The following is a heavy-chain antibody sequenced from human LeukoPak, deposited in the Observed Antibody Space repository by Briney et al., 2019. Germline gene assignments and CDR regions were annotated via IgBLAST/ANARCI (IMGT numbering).Heavy chain of an antibody. Sequence: SVKVSCKASGGTFSSSAISWVRQAPGQGLELMGGIIPIFGTANYAQKFQGRVTITADESTSTAYMELSSLRSEDTAVYYCARGVVVSAAIWGYYYYYMDVWGKGTTVTISS. CDR1: GGTFSSSA. CDR3: ARGVVVSAAIWGYYYYYMDV. V-gene: IGHV1-69*13. J-gene: IGHJ6*03. CDR2: IIPIFGTA. D-gene: IGHD2-2*02.